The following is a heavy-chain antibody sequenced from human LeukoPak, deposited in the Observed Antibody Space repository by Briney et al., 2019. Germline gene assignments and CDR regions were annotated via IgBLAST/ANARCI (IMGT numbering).Heavy chain of an antibody. V-gene: IGHV3-48*03. CDR1: GFTFSTYE. Sequence: GGSLRLSCAASGFTFSTYEMNWVRQPPGKGLEWVSYISTSGSPIYYADSVKGRFTIFRDDAKNSLYLEMNSLRAEDTSTYYCARGWFDLWGQGTLVTVSS. J-gene: IGHJ5*02. CDR2: ISTSGSPI. CDR3: ARGWFDL.